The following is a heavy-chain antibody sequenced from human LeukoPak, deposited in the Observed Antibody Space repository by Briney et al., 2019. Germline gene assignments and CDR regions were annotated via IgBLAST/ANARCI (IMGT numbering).Heavy chain of an antibody. CDR3: AKDCGGDCRSSEYYFDY. D-gene: IGHD2-21*02. CDR1: GFTFDDYT. J-gene: IGHJ4*02. CDR2: ISWDGGST. V-gene: IGHV3-43*01. Sequence: PGGSLRLSCAASGFTFDDYTMHWVRQAPGQGLEWVSLISWDGGSTYYADSVKGRFTISRDNSKNSLYLQMNSLRTEDTALYYCAKDCGGDCRSSEYYFDYWGQGTLVTVSS.